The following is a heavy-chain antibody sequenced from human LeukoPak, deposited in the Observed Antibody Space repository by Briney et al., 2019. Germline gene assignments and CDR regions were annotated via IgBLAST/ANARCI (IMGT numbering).Heavy chain of an antibody. V-gene: IGHV3-73*01. J-gene: IGHJ4*02. CDR1: GFTFSGSA. D-gene: IGHD2-2*01. CDR2: IRSKANSYAT. CDR3: TRSPAAMLYYFDY. Sequence: GGSLKLSCAASGFTFSGSAMHWVRQASGKGLEWVGRIRSKANSYATAYAASVKGRFTISRDDSKNTAYLQMNSLETEDTAVYYCTRSPAAMLYYFDYWGQGTLVTVSS.